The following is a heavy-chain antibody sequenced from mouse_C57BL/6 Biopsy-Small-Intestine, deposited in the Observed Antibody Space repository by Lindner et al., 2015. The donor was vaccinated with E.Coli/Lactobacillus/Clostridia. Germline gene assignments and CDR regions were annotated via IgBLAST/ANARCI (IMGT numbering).Heavy chain of an antibody. V-gene: IGHV1-22*01. J-gene: IGHJ3*01. Sequence: VQLQESGPELVKPGASVKMSCKASGYTFTDYNIHWVKQSHGKSLEWIGYINPNNGDTTYNQKFKGKATLNVNKSSSTVYMEFRSLTSEDSAVYYCGRGMGWLLTWGFAYWGQGTLVTVSA. CDR1: GYTFTDYN. CDR2: INPNNGDT. D-gene: IGHD2-3*01. CDR3: GRGMGWLLTWGFAY.